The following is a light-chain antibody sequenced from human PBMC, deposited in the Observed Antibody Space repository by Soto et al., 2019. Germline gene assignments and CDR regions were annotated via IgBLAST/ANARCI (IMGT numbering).Light chain of an antibody. V-gene: IGLV6-57*03. CDR1: SGSIASNY. CDR3: QSYDSSNPWV. Sequence: NFMLTQPHSVSESPGKTATISCTRSSGSIASNYVQWYQLRPGSAPTTVIYEDNQRPSGVPDRFSGSIDSSSNSASLTISGLKTDDEAHYYCQSYDSSNPWVFGGGIKLTVL. J-gene: IGLJ3*02. CDR2: EDN.